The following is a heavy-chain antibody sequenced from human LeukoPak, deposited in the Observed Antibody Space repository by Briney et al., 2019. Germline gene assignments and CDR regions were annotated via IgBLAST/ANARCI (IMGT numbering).Heavy chain of an antibody. CDR3: ARERYYYMDV. Sequence: PGGSLRLSCAASGFTFSSYGMQWVRQAPGKGLEWVAIISYDGSTKYYGDSVRGRFTISRDNSKSTVYLQMNSLRAEDTAVYYCARERYYYMDVWGKGTTVTISS. J-gene: IGHJ6*03. V-gene: IGHV3-30*03. CDR2: ISYDGSTK. CDR1: GFTFSSYG.